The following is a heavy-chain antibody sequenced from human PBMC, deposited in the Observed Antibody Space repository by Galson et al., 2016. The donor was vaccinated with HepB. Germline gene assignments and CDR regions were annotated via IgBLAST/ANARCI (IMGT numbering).Heavy chain of an antibody. J-gene: IGHJ6*02. CDR2: ISSSSNYI. D-gene: IGHD2-2*01. Sequence: SLRLSCAASGFTFSSSTMNWVRQAPGKGLEWVSSISSSSNYIYYADSVKGRFTISRDNAKNSLNLRMDSLRAEDTALYYCARDYCSSTKCSPTDLYYYFGMDVWGPGTTVTVSS. CDR1: GFTFSSST. CDR3: ARDYCSSTKCSPTDLYYYFGMDV. V-gene: IGHV3-21*01.